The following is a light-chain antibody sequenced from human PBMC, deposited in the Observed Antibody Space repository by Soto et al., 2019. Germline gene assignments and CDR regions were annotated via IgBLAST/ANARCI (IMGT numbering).Light chain of an antibody. CDR2: WAS. J-gene: IGKJ4*01. V-gene: IGKV4-1*01. CDR3: QQYYGAPLT. CDR1: QSILSSSNNKNY. Sequence: DIVMTQSPDSLAVSLGERATINCKSSQSILSSSNNKNYLAWFQQKPGQPPKSLIYWASTRVSGVPDRFSGSGSGTDFTLTISSLQAEDVAVYFCQQYYGAPLTFGGGTKVEI.